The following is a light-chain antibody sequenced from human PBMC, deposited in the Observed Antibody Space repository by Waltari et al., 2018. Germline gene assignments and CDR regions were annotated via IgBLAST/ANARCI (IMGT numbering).Light chain of an antibody. CDR2: GAS. CDR1: QSLSGN. V-gene: IGKV3-15*01. J-gene: IGKJ5*01. Sequence: IEMTQSPATLSVPKGERATLSCRASQSLSGNLAWYQQRPGQGLRLLIYGASTRATGVPARFSGSGSGTEFTLTITSLQSEDFAVYYCQQYNLWPPITFGQGTRLEMK. CDR3: QQYNLWPPIT.